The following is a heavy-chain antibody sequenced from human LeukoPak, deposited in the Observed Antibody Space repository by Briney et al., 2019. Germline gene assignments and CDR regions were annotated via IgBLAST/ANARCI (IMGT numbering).Heavy chain of an antibody. V-gene: IGHV1-2*02. J-gene: IGHJ6*03. CDR2: INPNSGGT. Sequence: ASVKVSCKASGYTFTGYYLHWVGQAPGQGLEWMGWINPNSGGTNFSQKLQGRVSMTMDTSISTAYMELSRLRSDDTAVYYCARDNYGDPSYYYYYMDVWGKGTTVTVSS. D-gene: IGHD3-10*01. CDR3: ARDNYGDPSYYYYYMDV. CDR1: GYTFTGYY.